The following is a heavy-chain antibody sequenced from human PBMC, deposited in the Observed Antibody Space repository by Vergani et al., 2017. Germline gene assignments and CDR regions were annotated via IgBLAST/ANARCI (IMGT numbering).Heavy chain of an antibody. Sequence: EVQLVESGGGLVQPGRSLRLSCAASGFTFSSYWMHWVRQSPGKGLEWVSRINSDGSRVNYADSVKGRFTISRDNAKNTLYLQMNSLRAEDTAVYYCATDGGTYRFYNFDHWGQGTLVTVSS. CDR3: ATDGGTYRFYNFDH. J-gene: IGHJ4*02. CDR1: GFTFSSYW. D-gene: IGHD3-16*01. CDR2: INSDGSRV. V-gene: IGHV3-74*01.